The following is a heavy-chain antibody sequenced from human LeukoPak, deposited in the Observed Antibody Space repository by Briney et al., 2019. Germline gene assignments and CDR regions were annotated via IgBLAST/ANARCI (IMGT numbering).Heavy chain of an antibody. CDR3: AKSLPNYYFDY. CDR1: GFTFDDYA. V-gene: IGHV3-9*01. CDR2: ISWDSGSI. Sequence: GRSLRLSCAASGFTFDDYAMHWVRQAPGKGLGWVSGISWDSGSIDYADSVKGRFTISRDNAENSLYLQMSSLRAEDTALYYCAKSLPNYYFDYWGQGTLVTVSS. J-gene: IGHJ4*02.